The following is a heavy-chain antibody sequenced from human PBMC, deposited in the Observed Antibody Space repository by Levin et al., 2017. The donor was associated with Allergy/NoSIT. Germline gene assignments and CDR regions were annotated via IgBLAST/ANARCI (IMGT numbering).Heavy chain of an antibody. CDR2: MNPNSGNT. CDR3: ARGATGTTPHFDY. J-gene: IGHJ4*02. CDR1: GYTFTSYD. D-gene: IGHD1-7*01. Sequence: GESLKISCKASGYTFTSYDINWVRQTTGQGLEWMGWMNPNSGNTGYAQKFQGRVTMTRNTSISTAYMELSSLRSEDTAVYYCARGATGTTPHFDYWGQGTLVTVSS. V-gene: IGHV1-8*01.